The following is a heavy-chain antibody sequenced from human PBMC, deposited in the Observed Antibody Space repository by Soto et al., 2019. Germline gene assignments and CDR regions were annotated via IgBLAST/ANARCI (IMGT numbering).Heavy chain of an antibody. J-gene: IGHJ4*02. CDR1: GFNFSTYG. CDR3: AREGCSLLWFGELSHFDY. Sequence: QPGGYLRLSCAASGFNFSTYGMDWVRQVPGRGLEWVAVIWYDGSNKYYADSVKGRFTISRDNSKNTLYLQMNSLRAEDTAVYYWAREGCSLLWFGELSHFDYWGQCTPVIVSS. CDR2: IWYDGSNK. V-gene: IGHV3-33*08. D-gene: IGHD3-10*01.